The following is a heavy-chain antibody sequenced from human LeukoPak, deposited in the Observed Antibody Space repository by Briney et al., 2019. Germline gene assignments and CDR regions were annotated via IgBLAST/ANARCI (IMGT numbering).Heavy chain of an antibody. D-gene: IGHD2-2*01. CDR2: ISGSGGNT. Sequence: GGSLRLSCAASRFTFSSYAMSWVRQAPGKGLEWVSTISGSGGNTYYADSVKGRFTISRDNSKNTLYLQMNSLRAEDTAIYYCAKDLFRDVVVPAASSFDYWGQGTLVTVSS. CDR1: RFTFSSYA. CDR3: AKDLFRDVVVPAASSFDY. J-gene: IGHJ4*02. V-gene: IGHV3-23*01.